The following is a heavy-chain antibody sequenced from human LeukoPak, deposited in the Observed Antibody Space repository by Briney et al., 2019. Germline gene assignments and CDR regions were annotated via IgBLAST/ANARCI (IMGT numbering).Heavy chain of an antibody. CDR1: GLTFSRYG. V-gene: IGHV3-30*18. Sequence: PGGSLRLSCAASGLTFSRYGMHWVRQAPGKGLEWVAVISYDGSNKYADSVRGRFTISRDNSKNTLYLQMNSLRAEDTAVYYCAKDPLQMSTSLPDSWGQGTVVTVSS. CDR3: AKDPLQMSTSLPDS. CDR2: ISYDGSNK. D-gene: IGHD5/OR15-5a*01. J-gene: IGHJ4*02.